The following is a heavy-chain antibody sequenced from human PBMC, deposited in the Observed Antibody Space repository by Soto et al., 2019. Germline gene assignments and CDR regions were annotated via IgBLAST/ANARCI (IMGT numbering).Heavy chain of an antibody. V-gene: IGHV4-30-2*01. CDR2: IYHSGST. CDR1: GGSISSGGYS. J-gene: IGHJ4*02. Sequence: SETLSLTCTVSGGSISSGGYSWSWIRQPPGKGLEWIGYIYHSGSTYYNPSLKSRVTISVDRSKNQFSLKLSSVTAADTAVYYCANLNSSPQAIEYWGQGTLVTVSS. D-gene: IGHD6-13*01. CDR3: ANLNSSPQAIEY.